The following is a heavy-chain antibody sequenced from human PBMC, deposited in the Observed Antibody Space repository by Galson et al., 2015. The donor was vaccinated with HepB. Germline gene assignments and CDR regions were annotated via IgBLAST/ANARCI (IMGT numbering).Heavy chain of an antibody. CDR3: ARDLYQDDAFDI. CDR2: VNPNSGGT. CDR1: GYAFTGYY. Sequence: SVKVSCKASGYAFTGYYMHWVRQAPGQGLEWMGWVNPNSGGTNYAQKFQGRVTMTRDTSISTAYMELSRLRSDDTAVYYCARDLYQDDAFDIWGQGTMVTVSS. D-gene: IGHD3-16*02. J-gene: IGHJ3*02. V-gene: IGHV1-2*02.